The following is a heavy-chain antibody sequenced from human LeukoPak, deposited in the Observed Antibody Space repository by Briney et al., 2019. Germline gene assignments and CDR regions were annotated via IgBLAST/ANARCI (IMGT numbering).Heavy chain of an antibody. J-gene: IGHJ4*02. CDR3: ARDPATYYYDSSGPFDY. Sequence: ASVKVSCKASGYTFTSYAMHWVRQAPGQGLEWMGWISAYNGNTNYAQKLQGRVTMTTDTSTSTAYMELRSLRSDDTAVYYCARDPATYYYDSSGPFDYWGQGTLVTVSS. CDR1: GYTFTSYA. V-gene: IGHV1-18*01. CDR2: ISAYNGNT. D-gene: IGHD3-22*01.